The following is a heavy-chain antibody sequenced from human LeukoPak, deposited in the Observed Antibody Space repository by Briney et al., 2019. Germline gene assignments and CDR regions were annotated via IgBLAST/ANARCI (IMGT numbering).Heavy chain of an antibody. CDR3: ARDSSGWYYFDY. Sequence: SETLSLTCAVYGGSFSGYYWSWIRQPPGKGLEWIGEINHSGSTNYNPSLKSRVTISVDTSKNQFSLKLSSVTAADTAVYYCARDSSGWYYFDYWGQGALVTVSS. CDR2: INHSGST. J-gene: IGHJ4*02. CDR1: GGSFSGYY. V-gene: IGHV4-34*01. D-gene: IGHD6-19*01.